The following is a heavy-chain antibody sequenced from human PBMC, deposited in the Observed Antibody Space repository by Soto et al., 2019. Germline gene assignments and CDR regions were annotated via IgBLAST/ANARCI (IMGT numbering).Heavy chain of an antibody. CDR3: ARVAGCSSTSCYFDY. J-gene: IGHJ4*02. CDR2: INHSGST. Sequence: QVQLQQWGAGLLKPSETLSLTCAVYGGSFSGYYWSWIRQPPGKGLEWIGEINHSGSTNYNPSLKRRVTISVDTSKNQFSLKLSSVTAADTAVYYCARVAGCSSTSCYFDYWGQGTLVTVSS. CDR1: GGSFSGYY. D-gene: IGHD2-2*01. V-gene: IGHV4-34*01.